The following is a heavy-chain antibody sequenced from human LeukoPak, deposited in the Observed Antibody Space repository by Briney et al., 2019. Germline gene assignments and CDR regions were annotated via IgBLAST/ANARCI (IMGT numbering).Heavy chain of an antibody. D-gene: IGHD6-13*01. CDR1: GFTFSSYA. Sequence: GGSLRLSCAASGFTFSSYAMSWVRQAPGKGLEWVSAISGSGGSTYYADSVKGRFTISRDNPKNTLYLQMNSLRAEDTAVYYCAKIPGSSWYDGPIDYWGQGTLVTVSS. CDR3: AKIPGSSWYDGPIDY. CDR2: ISGSGGST. V-gene: IGHV3-23*01. J-gene: IGHJ4*02.